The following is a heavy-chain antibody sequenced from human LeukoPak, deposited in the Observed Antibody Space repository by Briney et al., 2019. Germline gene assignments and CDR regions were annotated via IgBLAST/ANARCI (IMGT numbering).Heavy chain of an antibody. D-gene: IGHD1-26*01. J-gene: IGHJ4*02. Sequence: GGSLRLPCAASGFTYSTYAMHWVRQAPGKGLEWVSGISWNSGSIGYADSVKGRFTISRDNAKNSLYLQMNSLRAEDMALYYCARRSDKSGYFDYWGQGTLVTVSS. V-gene: IGHV3-9*03. CDR1: GFTYSTYA. CDR2: ISWNSGSI. CDR3: ARRSDKSGYFDY.